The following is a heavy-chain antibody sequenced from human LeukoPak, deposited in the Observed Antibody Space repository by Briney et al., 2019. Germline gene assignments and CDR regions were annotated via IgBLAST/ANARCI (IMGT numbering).Heavy chain of an antibody. CDR2: IYTSGST. CDR1: GGSISSYY. J-gene: IGHJ6*03. D-gene: IGHD4-11*01. Sequence: SETLSLTCTVSGGSISSYYRSWIRQPAGKGLEWIGRIYTSGSTNYNPSLKSRVTMSVDTSKNQFSLKLSSVTAADTAVYYCARDGFTVRSYYYYYMDVWGKGTTVTVSS. V-gene: IGHV4-4*07. CDR3: ARDGFTVRSYYYYYMDV.